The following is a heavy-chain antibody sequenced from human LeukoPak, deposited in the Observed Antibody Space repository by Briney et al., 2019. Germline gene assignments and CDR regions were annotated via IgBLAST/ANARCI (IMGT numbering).Heavy chain of an antibody. CDR2: IIPNFGTA. CDR3: ARDVRVHSSPYYYYMDV. Sequence: SVKVSCKASGGTFSSYAISWVRQAPGQGLEWMGGIIPNFGTANYAQKFQGRVTITADKSTSTAYMELSSLRSEDTAVYYCARDVRVHSSPYYYYMDVWGKGTTVTVSS. J-gene: IGHJ6*03. V-gene: IGHV1-69*06. D-gene: IGHD6-6*01. CDR1: GGTFSSYA.